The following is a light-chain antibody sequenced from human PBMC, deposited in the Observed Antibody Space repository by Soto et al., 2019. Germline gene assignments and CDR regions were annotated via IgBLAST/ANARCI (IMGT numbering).Light chain of an antibody. CDR2: WAS. J-gene: IGKJ4*01. Sequence: DIVMTQSPDSLAVSLGERATINCKSSQTVLYRSNYKNYLAWYQQKPGQPPKLLIYWASTRESGVPDRLSGSGSGTDFTLTISSLQAEDVAVYYCQQYYSTPLTFGGGTKVDIK. CDR3: QQYYSTPLT. CDR1: QTVLYRSNYKNY. V-gene: IGKV4-1*01.